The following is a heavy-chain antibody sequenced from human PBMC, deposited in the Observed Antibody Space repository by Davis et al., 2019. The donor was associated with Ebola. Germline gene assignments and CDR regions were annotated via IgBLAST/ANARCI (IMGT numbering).Heavy chain of an antibody. V-gene: IGHV4-34*01. J-gene: IGHJ6*02. CDR1: GGSFSGYY. Sequence: MPGGSLRLSCAVYGGSFSGYYWSWIRQPPGKGLEWIGEINHSGSTNYNPSLKSRVTISVDTSKNQFSLKLSSVTAADTAVYYCAREGAEVQGVIVTYYYYGMDVWGQGTTVTVPS. CDR2: INHSGST. D-gene: IGHD3-10*01. CDR3: AREGAEVQGVIVTYYYYGMDV.